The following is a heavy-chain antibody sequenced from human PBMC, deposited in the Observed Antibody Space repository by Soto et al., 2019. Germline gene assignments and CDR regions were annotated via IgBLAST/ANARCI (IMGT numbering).Heavy chain of an antibody. CDR3: ARQGFDDYGDSNWFDP. J-gene: IGHJ5*02. CDR1: GGSFSGYY. CDR2: INHSGST. Sequence: SETPLTCAVYGGSFSGYYWSWIRQPPGKGLEWIGEINHSGSTNYNPSLKSRVTISVDTSKNQFSLKLSSVTAADTAVYYCARQGFDDYGDSNWFDPWGQGTLVTVSS. V-gene: IGHV4-34*01. D-gene: IGHD4-17*01.